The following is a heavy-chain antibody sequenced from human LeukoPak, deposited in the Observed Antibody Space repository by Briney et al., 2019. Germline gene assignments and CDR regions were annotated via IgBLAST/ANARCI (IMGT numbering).Heavy chain of an antibody. D-gene: IGHD6-13*01. CDR3: ARVRIGQQLDKYYYYAMDV. J-gene: IGHJ6*02. CDR2: INPNSGGT. V-gene: IGHV1-2*02. Sequence: ASVKVSCKASGYTFTGYYMHWVRQAPGQGLEWMGWINPNSGGTNYAQKFQGRVTMTTDTSISTAYMEVSRLRSEDTAVYYCARVRIGQQLDKYYYYAMDVWGQGTTVTVSS. CDR1: GYTFTGYY.